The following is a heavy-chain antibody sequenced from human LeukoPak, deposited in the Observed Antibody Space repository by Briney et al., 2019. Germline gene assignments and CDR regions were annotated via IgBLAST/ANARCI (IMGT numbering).Heavy chain of an antibody. Sequence: GGSLRLSCAASGFTFSNYWMTWVRRAPGKGLEWVANIRRDGSEKHYVDSVMGRFTISRDNAKNSLYLQMNSLRAEDTAVYYCARNYYDSSGYYFDYWGQGTLVTVSS. CDR3: ARNYYDSSGYYFDY. J-gene: IGHJ4*02. CDR2: IRRDGSEK. CDR1: GFTFSNYW. D-gene: IGHD3-22*01. V-gene: IGHV3-7*01.